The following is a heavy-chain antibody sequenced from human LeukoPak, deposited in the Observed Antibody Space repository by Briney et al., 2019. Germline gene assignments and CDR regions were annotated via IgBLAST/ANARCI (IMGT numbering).Heavy chain of an antibody. CDR2: IYTSGST. CDR3: ARICSGRSCQADY. D-gene: IGHD2-15*01. V-gene: IGHV4-61*02. CDR1: GGSISSGSYY. Sequence: SSETLSLTCTVSGGSISSGSYYWSWIRQPAGKGLEWIGRIYTSGSTNYNPSLKSRVTISVDTSKNQFSLKLSSVTAADTAVYYCARICSGRSCQADYWGQGTLVVVSS. J-gene: IGHJ4*02.